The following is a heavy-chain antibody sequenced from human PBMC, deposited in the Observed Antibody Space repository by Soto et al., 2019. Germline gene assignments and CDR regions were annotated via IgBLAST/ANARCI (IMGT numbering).Heavy chain of an antibody. CDR1: VGTFSSYA. D-gene: IGHD1-26*01. Sequence: GASVKVTCKASVGTFSSYAISWVRRAPGQGLEWMGGIIPIFGTANYAQKFQGRVTITADESTSTAYMELSSLRSEDTAVYYCARDSALSGSYYPLFGVWGQGTLVTVSS. CDR3: ARDSALSGSYYPLFGV. V-gene: IGHV1-69*13. CDR2: IIPIFGTA. J-gene: IGHJ4*02.